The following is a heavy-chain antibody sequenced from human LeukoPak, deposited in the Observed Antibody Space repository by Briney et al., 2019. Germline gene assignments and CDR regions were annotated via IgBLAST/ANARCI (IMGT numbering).Heavy chain of an antibody. Sequence: GGSLRLPCAASGFTFSSYWMHWVRQAPGKGLVWVSRINSDGSSTSYTDSVKGRFTISRDNAKNTLNLQMNSLRAEDTAVYYCARLSMIRGVSADSWGQGTLVTVSS. CDR1: GFTFSSYW. J-gene: IGHJ4*02. CDR2: INSDGSST. CDR3: ARLSMIRGVSADS. V-gene: IGHV3-74*01. D-gene: IGHD3-10*01.